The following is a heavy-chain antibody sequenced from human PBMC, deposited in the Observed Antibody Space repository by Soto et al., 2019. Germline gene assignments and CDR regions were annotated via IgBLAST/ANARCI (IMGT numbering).Heavy chain of an antibody. D-gene: IGHD3-3*01. CDR1: GYNFKSFD. CDR2: LNPSSGEA. V-gene: IGHV1-8*02. CDR3: VRDNWSSNFDYFGMDG. Sequence: QVQLVQSGAEVKKPGASVKVSCKASGYNFKSFDINWVRQASGQGLEGMGWLNPSSGEAGYAEKFQGRLTMTRDTSTNTVSMELRRLTSEDTAVYYCVRDNWSSNFDYFGMDGGGHGTTVIVS. J-gene: IGHJ6*02.